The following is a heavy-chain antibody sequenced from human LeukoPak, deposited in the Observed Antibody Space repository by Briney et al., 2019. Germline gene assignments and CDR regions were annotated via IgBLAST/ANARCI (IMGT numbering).Heavy chain of an antibody. Sequence: SVKVSCTASGGTFSSYAISWVRQAPGQGLEWMGGIIPIFGTANYAQKFQGRVTITTDESTSTAYTELSSLRSEDTAVYYCAGGRRTSGYYYSMGSWGQGTLVTVSS. J-gene: IGHJ5*02. CDR2: IIPIFGTA. D-gene: IGHD3-3*01. V-gene: IGHV1-69*05. CDR1: GGTFSSYA. CDR3: AGGRRTSGYYYSMGS.